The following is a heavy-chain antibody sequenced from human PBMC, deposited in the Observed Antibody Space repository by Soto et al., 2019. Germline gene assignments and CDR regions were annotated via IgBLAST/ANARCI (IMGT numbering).Heavy chain of an antibody. J-gene: IGHJ6*02. V-gene: IGHV3-33*01. CDR2: IWYDGSND. CDR3: TRGYCSSYSCYGAAMDV. CDR1: GFTFSSYG. D-gene: IGHD2-2*01. Sequence: VQLVESGGGVVQPGRSLRLSCAASGFTFSSYGMHWVRQAPGKGLEWVAVIWYDGSNDDYVDSVKGRFTISRDNSNNMFYLEMNRLRAEDTAIYYCTRGYCSSYSCYGAAMDVWGQGTTITVAS.